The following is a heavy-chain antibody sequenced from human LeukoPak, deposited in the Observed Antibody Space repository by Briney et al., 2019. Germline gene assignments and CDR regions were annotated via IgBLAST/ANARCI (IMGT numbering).Heavy chain of an antibody. J-gene: IGHJ4*02. Sequence: SETLSLTCAVSGYSISSGYYWGWIRQPPRKGLEWIGSIYHSGSTNYNPSLKSRVTISVDTSKNQFSLKLSSVTAADTAVYYCAREAGITLGYNYFDYWGQGTLVTVSS. CDR3: AREAGITLGYNYFDY. V-gene: IGHV4-38-2*02. D-gene: IGHD5-24*01. CDR1: GYSISSGYY. CDR2: IYHSGST.